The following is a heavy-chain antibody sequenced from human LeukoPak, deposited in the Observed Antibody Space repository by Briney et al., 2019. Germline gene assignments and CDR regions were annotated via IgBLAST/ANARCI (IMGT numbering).Heavy chain of an antibody. J-gene: IGHJ6*02. CDR2: ISAYNGNT. Sequence: ASVTVSCKASGYTFTIYGISWVRQAPGQGLEWMGWISAYNGNTNYAQKLQGRVTMTTDTSTSTAYMELRSLRSDDTAVYYCARGPSSSGWLYYYYGMDVWGQGTTVTVSS. CDR3: ARGPSSSGWLYYYYGMDV. D-gene: IGHD6-19*01. V-gene: IGHV1-18*01. CDR1: GYTFTIYG.